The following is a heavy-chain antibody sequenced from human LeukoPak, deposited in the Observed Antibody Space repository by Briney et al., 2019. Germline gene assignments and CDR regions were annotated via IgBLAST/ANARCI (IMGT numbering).Heavy chain of an antibody. J-gene: IGHJ3*02. D-gene: IGHD6-13*01. Sequence: SETLSLACTVSGGSISSSSYYWGWIRQPPGKGLEWIGSIYYSGSTNYNPSLKSRVTISVDTSKNQFSLKLSSVTAADTAVYYCARATHSSWYAADAFDIWGQGTMVTVSS. CDR2: IYYSGST. CDR3: ARATHSSWYAADAFDI. V-gene: IGHV4-39*07. CDR1: GGSISSSSYY.